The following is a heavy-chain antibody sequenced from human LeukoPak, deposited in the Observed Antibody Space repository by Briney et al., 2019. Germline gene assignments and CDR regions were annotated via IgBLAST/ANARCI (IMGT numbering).Heavy chain of an antibody. CDR3: AKDEADSSGYYYAHYFDY. Sequence: QSGGSLRLSCAASGFTFSSYWMSWVRQAPGKGLEWVSYISSSGSTIYYADSVKGRFTISRDNSKNTLYLQMNSLRAEDTAVYYCAKDEADSSGYYYAHYFDYWGQGTLVTVSS. CDR1: GFTFSSYW. V-gene: IGHV3-48*01. D-gene: IGHD3-22*01. J-gene: IGHJ4*02. CDR2: ISSSGSTI.